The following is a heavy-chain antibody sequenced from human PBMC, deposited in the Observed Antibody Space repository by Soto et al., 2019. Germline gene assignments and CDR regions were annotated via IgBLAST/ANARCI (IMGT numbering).Heavy chain of an antibody. CDR3: AREEPDPRFLEWLFRY. Sequence: EVQLVESGGGLVKPGGSLRRSCAASGFTFSSYSMNWVRQAPGKGLEWVSSISSSSSYIYYADSVKGRFTISRDNAKNSLYLQMNSLRAEDTALYYCAREEPDPRFLEWLFRYWGQGTLVTVSS. CDR2: ISSSSSYI. CDR1: GFTFSSYS. J-gene: IGHJ4*02. V-gene: IGHV3-21*01. D-gene: IGHD3-3*01.